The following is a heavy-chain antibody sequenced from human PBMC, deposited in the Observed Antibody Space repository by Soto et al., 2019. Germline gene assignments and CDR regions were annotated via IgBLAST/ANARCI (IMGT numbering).Heavy chain of an antibody. D-gene: IGHD3-3*01. CDR3: ARGNGFWSGYYYFDY. Sequence: SETLSLTCTVSGGSISSYYWSWIRQSPGKGLEWIGYISYSGRNNYNPSLQSRVTISVDTSKNQFSLKLNSVTAADTAVYFCARGNGFWSGYYYFDYWGHGTLVTVSS. CDR1: GGSISSYY. V-gene: IGHV4-59*01. CDR2: ISYSGRN. J-gene: IGHJ4*01.